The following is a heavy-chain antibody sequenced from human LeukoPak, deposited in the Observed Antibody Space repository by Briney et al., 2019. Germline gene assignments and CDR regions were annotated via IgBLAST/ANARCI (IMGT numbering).Heavy chain of an antibody. Sequence: GGSLRLSCAASGFTFSNYAMYWVRQTPGKGLEYVSVISGNGVATHYATSVKGRFTISRDNSKNTLYLQMGSLRAEDMAVYYCARDAPDIVVVPAAVGPFDLWGRGTLVTVSS. J-gene: IGHJ4*02. CDR1: GFTFSNYA. CDR2: ISGNGVAT. V-gene: IGHV3-64*01. D-gene: IGHD2-2*01. CDR3: ARDAPDIVVVPAAVGPFDL.